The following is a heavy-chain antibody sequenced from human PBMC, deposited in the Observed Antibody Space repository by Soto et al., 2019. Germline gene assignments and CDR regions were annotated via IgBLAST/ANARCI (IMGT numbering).Heavy chain of an antibody. Sequence: GGFLKIPCKGFGYSFTNLWSGWVRQMPGKGLEWMGIIYPGDSDTRYSPSFQGQVTISADKSISTAYLQRSSLKASDTAMYYCARQYGGYNWNSDGMDVWGQGTTVTVSS. J-gene: IGHJ6*02. CDR3: ARQYGGYNWNSDGMDV. CDR2: IYPGDSDT. CDR1: GYSFTNLW. V-gene: IGHV5-51*01. D-gene: IGHD1-7*01.